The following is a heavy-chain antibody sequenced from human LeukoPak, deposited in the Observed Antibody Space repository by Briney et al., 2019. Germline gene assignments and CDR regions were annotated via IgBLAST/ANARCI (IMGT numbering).Heavy chain of an antibody. J-gene: IGHJ6*03. CDR2: IVPLFGTT. D-gene: IGHD3-3*01. CDR3: AREVRDFWSGPSHHYMDV. V-gene: IGHV1-69*01. Sequence: ASVKVSRKASGGTFSSYVINWVRQAPGQGLEWMGGIVPLFGTTNYAQKFQGRVTFSADESASTAYMEVSSLRSEDTAIYYCAREVRDFWSGPSHHYMDVWGKGTMVTVSS. CDR1: GGTFSSYV.